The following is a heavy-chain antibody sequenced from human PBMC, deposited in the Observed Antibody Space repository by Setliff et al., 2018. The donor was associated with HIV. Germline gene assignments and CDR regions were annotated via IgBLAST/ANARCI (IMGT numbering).Heavy chain of an antibody. J-gene: IGHJ6*03. V-gene: IGHV3-7*01. CDR2: IKQDGSEK. Sequence: GGSLRLSCGASGFTFRTYWMSWVRQAPGKGLEWVANIKQDGSEKYYVDSVKGRFTISRDNAKNSLYLQMNSLRAEDTAVYYCARVGEESSSSWYANYYYYYYIDVWGKGTTVTVSS. CDR3: ARVGEESSSSWYANYYYYYYIDV. D-gene: IGHD6-13*01. CDR1: GFTFRTYW.